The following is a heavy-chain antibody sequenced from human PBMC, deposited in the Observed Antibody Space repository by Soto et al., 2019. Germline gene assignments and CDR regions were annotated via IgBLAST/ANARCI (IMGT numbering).Heavy chain of an antibody. J-gene: IGHJ4*02. V-gene: IGHV3-30*18. D-gene: IGHD3-9*01. CDR3: AKSAGVLRYFDWLFRVDY. CDR2: ISSDGDNQ. Sequence: QVQMVESGGGVVQPGRSLRLSCAASGFTFSSYGMHWVRQAPGKGLEWVAVISSDGDNQYYADSVKGRFTISRDNSKNTXCLQMNSLRAEDTAVYYCAKSAGVLRYFDWLFRVDYWGQGTLVTVSS. CDR1: GFTFSSYG.